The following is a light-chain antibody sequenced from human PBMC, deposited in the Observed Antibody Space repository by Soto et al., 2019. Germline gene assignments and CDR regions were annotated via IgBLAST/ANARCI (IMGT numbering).Light chain of an antibody. CDR2: DAS. Sequence: EIVLTQSPATLSLSPGERATLSCRASQSVSSYLAWYQQKPGQAPRLLIYDASNRATGIPARFSGSGSGTDFTLTISSLGPEDFAVYYCQQRSNWSGTFGPGTKVDIK. V-gene: IGKV3-11*01. J-gene: IGKJ3*01. CDR3: QQRSNWSGT. CDR1: QSVSSY.